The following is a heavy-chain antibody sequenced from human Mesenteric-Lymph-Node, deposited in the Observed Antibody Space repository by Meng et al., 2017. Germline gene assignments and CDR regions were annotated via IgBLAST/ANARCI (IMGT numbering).Heavy chain of an antibody. D-gene: IGHD3-16*02. J-gene: IGHJ3*02. CDR1: GFSLSTSGVG. V-gene: IGHV2-5*02. CDR3: AHTGDYDYVWGSYRYRPDAFDI. Sequence: SGPTLVKPTQTLTLTCTFSGFSLSTSGVGVGWIRQPPGKALEWLALIYWDDDKRYSPSLKSRLTITKDTSKNQVVLTMTNMDPVDTATYYCAHTGDYDYVWGSYRYRPDAFDIWGQGTRVTVSS. CDR2: IYWDDDK.